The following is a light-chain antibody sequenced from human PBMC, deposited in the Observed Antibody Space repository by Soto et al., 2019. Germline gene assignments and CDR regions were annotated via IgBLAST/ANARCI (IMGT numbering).Light chain of an antibody. CDR1: SSDVGGYNS. J-gene: IGLJ1*01. Sequence: QSALTQPASVSGSPGQSITISCTGTSSDVGGYNSVSWYQQHPGKAPKLMIYEVTNRPSGVSNRFSGSKSGNTASLTISGLQAEDEADYYCSSYSSSSTPNVFGAGTQLTVL. CDR3: SSYSSSSTPNV. CDR2: EVT. V-gene: IGLV2-14*01.